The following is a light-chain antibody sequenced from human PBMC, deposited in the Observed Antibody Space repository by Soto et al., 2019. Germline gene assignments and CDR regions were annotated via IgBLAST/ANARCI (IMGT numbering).Light chain of an antibody. CDR1: SSDVGAYNY. CDR3: QSYDSTNWV. CDR2: DVN. Sequence: QSALTQPRSVSGSPGQSVTISCTGTSSDVGAYNYVSWYQQHPGRAPKLMIYDVNKRPSGVPDRFSGSKSGNTASLTISGLQAEDEADYYCQSYDSTNWVFGGGTKLTVL. V-gene: IGLV2-11*01. J-gene: IGLJ3*02.